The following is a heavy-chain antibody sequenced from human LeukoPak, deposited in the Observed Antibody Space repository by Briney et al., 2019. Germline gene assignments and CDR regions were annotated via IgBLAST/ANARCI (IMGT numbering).Heavy chain of an antibody. CDR1: GFTFSHYG. CDR3: ARASLCTMVRVVICYYYMDV. J-gene: IGHJ6*03. CDR2: ISGSGGST. Sequence: GGSLRLSCAASGFTFSHYGMTWVRQAPGKGLEWVSAISGSGGSTYYAGSVKGRFTISRDNSKNTLYFQMNSLRAEDTAVYYCARASLCTMVRVVICYYYMDVWRKGNAV. D-gene: IGHD3-10*01. V-gene: IGHV3-23*01.